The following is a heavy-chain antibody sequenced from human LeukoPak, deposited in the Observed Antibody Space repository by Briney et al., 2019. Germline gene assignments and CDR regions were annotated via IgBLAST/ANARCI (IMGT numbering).Heavy chain of an antibody. Sequence: TSEPLSLTCTVSGGSISSSSYYWGWIRQPPGKGLEWIGSIYYSGSTYYNPSLKSRVTISVDTSKNQFSLKLSSVTAADTAVYYCARHRDYGSGVDFAGSDFDIWGQGTMVTVSS. CDR3: ARHRDYGSGVDFAGSDFDI. J-gene: IGHJ3*02. CDR2: IYYSGST. CDR1: GGSISSSSYY. V-gene: IGHV4-39*01. D-gene: IGHD3-10*01.